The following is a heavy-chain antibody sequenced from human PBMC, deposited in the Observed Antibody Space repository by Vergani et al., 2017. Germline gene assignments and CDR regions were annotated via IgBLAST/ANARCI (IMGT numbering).Heavy chain of an antibody. J-gene: IGHJ4*02. V-gene: IGHV1-69*04. CDR3: ARGGVGATNAVDY. CDR2: IIPILGIA. Sequence: QVQLVQSGAEVKKPGASVKVSCKASGGPFSSYAISWVRQAPGQGLEWMGRIIPILGIANYAQKFQGRVTITADKSTSKAYMELSRLRSEDTAVDYGARGGVGATNAVDYWGQGTLVTVSS. D-gene: IGHD1-26*01. CDR1: GGPFSSYA.